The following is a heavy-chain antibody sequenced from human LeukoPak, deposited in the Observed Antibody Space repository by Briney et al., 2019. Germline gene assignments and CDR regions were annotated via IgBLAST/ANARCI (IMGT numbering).Heavy chain of an antibody. D-gene: IGHD2-15*01. CDR2: IYYSGST. V-gene: IGHV4-39*01. CDR1: GGSISSSSNY. CDR3: ARPTDYGSGGSCYSTQGMGDAFDI. J-gene: IGHJ3*02. Sequence: PSETLSLTCTVSGGSISSSSNYWGWIRQPPGQGLEWIRSIYYSGSTYYNPSLRSRAIISVDTSNTQYSLKLSPVTAEDTAVYYCARPTDYGSGGSCYSTQGMGDAFDIWGQGTMVTVSS.